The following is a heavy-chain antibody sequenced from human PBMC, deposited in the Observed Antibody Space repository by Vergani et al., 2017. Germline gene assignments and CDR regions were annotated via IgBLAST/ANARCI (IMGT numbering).Heavy chain of an antibody. J-gene: IGHJ4*02. V-gene: IGHV4-39*01. CDR1: GGSISSSSYY. Sequence: QLQLQESGPGLVKPSETLSLTCTVSGGSISSSSYYWGWIRQPPGKGLEWIGSIYYSGRTYYNPSLKSRVPISVDTSKNQFSLKLSSVTAADTAVYYCARHAWDTGGYYFDYWGQGTLVTVSS. D-gene: IGHD1-26*01. CDR3: ARHAWDTGGYYFDY. CDR2: IYYSGRT.